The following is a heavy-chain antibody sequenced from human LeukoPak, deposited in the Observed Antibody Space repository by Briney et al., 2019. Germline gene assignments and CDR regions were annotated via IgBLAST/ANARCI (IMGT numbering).Heavy chain of an antibody. Sequence: GGALRLSCAASGFTFRSYEMNWVRQARGRGLEWVSYISSSGSTIYYADFVKGRFTISRDNAKNSLYLQMNSLRAEDTAVYYCASAPEVVWWGQGTLVTVSS. J-gene: IGHJ4*02. CDR2: ISSSGSTI. D-gene: IGHD2-8*02. CDR1: GFTFRSYE. CDR3: ASAPEVVW. V-gene: IGHV3-48*03.